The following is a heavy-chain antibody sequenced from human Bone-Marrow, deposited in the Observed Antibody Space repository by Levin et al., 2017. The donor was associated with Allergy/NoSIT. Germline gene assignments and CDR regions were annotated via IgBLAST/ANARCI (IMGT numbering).Heavy chain of an antibody. CDR2: IYSGGNT. CDR3: ANDRGY. V-gene: IGHV3-66*01. J-gene: IGHJ4*02. Sequence: GGSLRLSCAASGFTVSNNYVSWVRQAPGKGLEWVSHIYSGGNTFYADSVKGRFTISRDSSKNTLFLQMNSLTTEDTAVYYCANDRGYWGQGTLVTVSS. CDR1: GFTVSNNY.